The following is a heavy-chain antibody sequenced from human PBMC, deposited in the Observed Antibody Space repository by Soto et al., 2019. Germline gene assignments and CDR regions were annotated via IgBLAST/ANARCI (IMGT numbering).Heavy chain of an antibody. D-gene: IGHD2-21*01. V-gene: IGHV3-23*01. J-gene: IGHJ4*02. CDR3: TKEPKKSISHDY. CDR1: GFTFSEYA. Sequence: PGGSLRLSCAASGFTFSEYAMSWVRQAPGKGREWVSSISSSGGTTSYTDSVKGRFTISRDNSKNTLFLQMNGLRAEDTAIYYCTKEPKKSISHDYWGLGTLVTVSS. CDR2: ISSSGGTT.